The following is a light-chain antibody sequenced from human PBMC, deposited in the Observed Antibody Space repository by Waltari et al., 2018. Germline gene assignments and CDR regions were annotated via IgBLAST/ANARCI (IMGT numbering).Light chain of an antibody. CDR3: QQYYSSPLT. CDR1: QSVFHTNNKNY. CDR2: WAS. Sequence: DIVMTQSPDSLAVSLGERANISCKSSQSVFHTNNKNYLAWYQQKPGQPPRLLFYWASTRESGVPDRFSGSGSGTDFTLAISSLQAEDVAIYFCQQYYSSPLTFGGGTKVEIK. V-gene: IGKV4-1*01. J-gene: IGKJ4*01.